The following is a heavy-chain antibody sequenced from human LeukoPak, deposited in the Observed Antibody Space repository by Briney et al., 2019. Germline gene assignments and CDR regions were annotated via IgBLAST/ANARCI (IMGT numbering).Heavy chain of an antibody. D-gene: IGHD1-26*01. Sequence: ASVKVSCKASGGTFISYGISWVRQAPGQGLEWMGRINPNSGGTNYAQKFQGRVTMTRDTSISTAYMELSRLRSDDTAVYYCARGNRWDTRDYWGQGTLVTVSS. CDR3: ARGNRWDTRDY. CDR1: GGTFISYG. CDR2: INPNSGGT. J-gene: IGHJ4*02. V-gene: IGHV1-2*06.